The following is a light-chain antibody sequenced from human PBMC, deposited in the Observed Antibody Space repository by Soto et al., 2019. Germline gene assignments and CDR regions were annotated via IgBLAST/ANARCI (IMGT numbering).Light chain of an antibody. CDR2: KAS. CDR3: QQYNCHAGT. CDR1: QSMSGW. Sequence: DIQMTQSPSTLSASVGDIVTITGRASQSMSGWLAWYQQKPVKVPKVLIYKASSLESGVPPRFRGSGSGTEFPLTISSLQPYDCETYYCQQYNCHAGTVGKGPKVELK. V-gene: IGKV1-5*03. J-gene: IGKJ1*01.